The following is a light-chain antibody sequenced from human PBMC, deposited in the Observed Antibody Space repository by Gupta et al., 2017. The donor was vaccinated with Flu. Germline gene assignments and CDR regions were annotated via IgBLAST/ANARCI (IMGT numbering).Light chain of an antibody. CDR2: SNN. CDR3: EEWDDSLGVV. Sequence: QRVSIACSGSSANSGSKTVNWYQQLTAPAPKLLSYSNNQRPSGGPDRGSGSKSGTSASMAISGLQSEDEAYYYCEEWDDSLGVVFGGGTKLTVL. CDR1: SANSGSKT. V-gene: IGLV1-44*01. J-gene: IGLJ2*01.